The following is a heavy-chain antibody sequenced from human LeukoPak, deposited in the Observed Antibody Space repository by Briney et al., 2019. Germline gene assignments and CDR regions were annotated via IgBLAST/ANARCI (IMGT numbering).Heavy chain of an antibody. V-gene: IGHV3-23*01. CDR2: ISGSGTNT. CDR1: GFTFSSYE. CDR3: GRQGIYASGNLDY. D-gene: IGHD3-10*01. Sequence: GGSLRLSCAASGFTFSSYEMNWVRQAPGKGLEWVSAISGSGTNTYYADSVKGRFTISRDNSKNTLYLQMNSLRAEDTAVYYCGRQGIYASGNLDYWGQGTLVTVSS. J-gene: IGHJ4*02.